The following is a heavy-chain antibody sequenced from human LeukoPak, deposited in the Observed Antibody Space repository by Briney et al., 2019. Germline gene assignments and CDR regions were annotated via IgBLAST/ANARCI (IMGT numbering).Heavy chain of an antibody. CDR3: ARNRPFGLGFFDSKSKTNAFDI. D-gene: IGHD3-9*01. J-gene: IGHJ3*02. Sequence: SETLSLTCTVSGGSISSSSYYWGWIRQPPGKGLEWIGSIYYSGSTYYNPSLKSRVTISVDTSKNQFSLKLSSVTAADTAVYYCARNRPFGLGFFDSKSKTNAFDIWGQGTMVTVSS. V-gene: IGHV4-39*01. CDR1: GGSISSSSYY. CDR2: IYYSGST.